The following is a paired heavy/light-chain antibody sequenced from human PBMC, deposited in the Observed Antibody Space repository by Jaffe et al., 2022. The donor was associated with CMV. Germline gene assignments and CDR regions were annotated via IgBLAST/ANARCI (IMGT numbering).Light chain of an antibody. CDR1: QSVLYSSNNKNY. CDR3: QQYYSTPAT. V-gene: IGKV4-1*01. Sequence: DIVMTQSPDSLAVSLGERATINCKSSQSVLYSSNNKNYLAWYQQKPGQPPKLLIYWASTRESGVPDRFSGSGSGTDFTLTISSLQAEDVAVYYCQQYYSTPATFGQGTKLEIK. J-gene: IGKJ2*01. CDR2: WAS.
Heavy chain of an antibody. J-gene: IGHJ6*02. Sequence: QVQLVQSGAEVKKPGSSVKVSCKASGGTFSSYAISWVRQAPGQGLEWMGGIIPIFGTANYAQKFQGRVTITADESTSTAYMELSSLRSEDTAVYYCASEMTTVVRSYLDYYYGMDVWGQGTTVTVSS. V-gene: IGHV1-69*01. CDR3: ASEMTTVVRSYLDYYYGMDV. CDR2: IIPIFGTA. CDR1: GGTFSSYA. D-gene: IGHD4-17*01.